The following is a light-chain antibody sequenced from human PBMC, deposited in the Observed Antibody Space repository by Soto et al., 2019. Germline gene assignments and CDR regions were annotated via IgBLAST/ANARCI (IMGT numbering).Light chain of an antibody. Sequence: QCALTQPASVSGSPGQSVTISCTATTSDVGGYNYLSWYQQHPGKAPKLILYDGSSRPSGVSNRFSGSKSGNTASLIISGLQPEDEADYHCSSYTRTTVVFGGGTKLTVL. V-gene: IGLV2-14*03. CDR1: TSDVGGYNY. J-gene: IGLJ2*01. CDR3: SSYTRTTVV. CDR2: DGS.